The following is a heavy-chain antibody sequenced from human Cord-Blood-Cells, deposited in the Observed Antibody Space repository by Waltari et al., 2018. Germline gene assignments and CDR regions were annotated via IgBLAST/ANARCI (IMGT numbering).Heavy chain of an antibody. J-gene: IGHJ5*02. CDR3: ALMGRYCSSTSCYHNWFDP. V-gene: IGHV1-24*01. CDR2: FEPEDGET. CDR1: GYTLPEFS. D-gene: IGHD2-2*01. Sequence: QVQLVQSGAEVKKPWASVYVSCKVAGYTLPEFSLPLVRQAPGHGLEWMGGFEPEDGETIYAQKFQGRVTMTEDTSTDTAYMELSSLRSEDTAVYYCALMGRYCSSTSCYHNWFDPWGQGTLVTVSS.